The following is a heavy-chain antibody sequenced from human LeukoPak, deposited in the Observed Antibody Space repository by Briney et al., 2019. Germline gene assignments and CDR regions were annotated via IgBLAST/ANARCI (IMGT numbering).Heavy chain of an antibody. CDR3: ARDVGVWFGELSF. Sequence: SVKVSCKASGGTFSSYAISWVRQAPGQGLEWMGGIIPIFGTANYAQKFQGRVTITADESTSTAYMELSSLGSEDTAVYYCARDVGVWFGELSFWGQGTLVTVSS. V-gene: IGHV1-69*01. CDR2: IIPIFGTA. CDR1: GGTFSSYA. D-gene: IGHD3-10*01. J-gene: IGHJ4*02.